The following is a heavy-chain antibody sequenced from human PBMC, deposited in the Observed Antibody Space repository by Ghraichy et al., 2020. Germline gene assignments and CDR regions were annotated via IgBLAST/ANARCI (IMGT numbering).Heavy chain of an antibody. D-gene: IGHD6-19*01. CDR1: GGSISSSTYY. CDR2: IYYNGTT. V-gene: IGHV4-39*01. J-gene: IGHJ4*02. CDR3: ARLITVPARGIDY. Sequence: SRTLSLTCTVSGGSISSSTYYWGWIRQPPGKGLEWIGSIYYNGTTYYNPSLQSRVTISVDTSKNQFSLNLSSVTAADTAVYYCARLITVPARGIDYWGQGTLATVSS.